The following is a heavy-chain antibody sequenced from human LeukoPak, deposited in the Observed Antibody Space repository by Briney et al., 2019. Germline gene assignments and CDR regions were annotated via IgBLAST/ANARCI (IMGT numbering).Heavy chain of an antibody. Sequence: PGGSLGLSCTASGFTFSSYSMYWVRQAPGKRLEWVSSITSSSDYIYYADSVKGRFTISRDNAENSLHLQMNSLRADDTAVYYCAREFKSGYGMWAWGQGTLVTVSS. J-gene: IGHJ5*02. CDR3: AREFKSGYGMWA. D-gene: IGHD5-18*01. V-gene: IGHV3-21*01. CDR2: ITSSSDYI. CDR1: GFTFSSYS.